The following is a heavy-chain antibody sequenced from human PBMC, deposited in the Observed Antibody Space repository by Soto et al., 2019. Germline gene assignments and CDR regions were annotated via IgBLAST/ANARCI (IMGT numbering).Heavy chain of an antibody. CDR1: GFTFSPYI. CDR2: ITTSSSII. D-gene: IGHD4-17*01. Sequence: GGSRRRSWVASGFTFSPYIMIWVRQAPGKGLEWISYITTSSSIIYYADSMRGRFTISRDNAKNSVYLQMDSLRDEDTAVYFCARVRGPTLMTWYFDFWGQGTLVTVSS. V-gene: IGHV3-48*02. CDR3: ARVRGPTLMTWYFDF. J-gene: IGHJ4*02.